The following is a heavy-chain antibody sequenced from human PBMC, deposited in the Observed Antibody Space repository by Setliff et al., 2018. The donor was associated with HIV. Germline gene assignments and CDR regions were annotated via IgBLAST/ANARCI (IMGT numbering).Heavy chain of an antibody. CDR1: GYSISSGYY. J-gene: IGHJ4*02. Sequence: PSETLSLTCAVSGYSISSGYYWGWIRQPPGKGLEWIGSIYHSGGTYNNPSLKSRVTISVDTSKNQFSLKLTSVTAADTAVYYCARTLRAAAMGYFDYWGQGTLVTVSS. CDR3: ARTLRAAAMGYFDY. V-gene: IGHV4-38-2*01. CDR2: IYHSGGT. D-gene: IGHD5-18*01.